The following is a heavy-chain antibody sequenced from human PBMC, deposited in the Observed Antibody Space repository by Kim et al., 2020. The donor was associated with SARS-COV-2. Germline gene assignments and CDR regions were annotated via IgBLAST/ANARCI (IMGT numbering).Heavy chain of an antibody. J-gene: IGHJ5*02. CDR3: ARGPGRLWFGELRGGWDP. Sequence: LKSRVTISVDTSKNQFSLELSSVTAADTAVYYCARGPGRLWFGELRGGWDPWGQGTLVTVSS. V-gene: IGHV4-31*02. D-gene: IGHD3-10*01.